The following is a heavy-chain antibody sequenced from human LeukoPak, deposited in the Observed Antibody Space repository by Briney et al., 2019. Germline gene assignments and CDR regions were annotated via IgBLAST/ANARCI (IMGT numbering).Heavy chain of an antibody. CDR1: GGSFSGYY. CDR3: ARDRARDGYFDY. J-gene: IGHJ4*02. CDR2: IYYSGST. Sequence: PSETLSLTCAVYGGSFSGYYWSWIRQPPGKGLEWIGYIYYSGSTNYNPSLKSRVTISVDTSKNQFSLKLSSVTAADTAVYYCARDRARDGYFDYWGQGTLVTVSS. D-gene: IGHD5-24*01. V-gene: IGHV4-59*01.